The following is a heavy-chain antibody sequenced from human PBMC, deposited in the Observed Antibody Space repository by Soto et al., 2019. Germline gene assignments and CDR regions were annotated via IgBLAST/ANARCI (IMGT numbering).Heavy chain of an antibody. Sequence: EVQLVESGGGLVQPGRSLRLSCAASGFTFDDYAMHWVRQAPGKGLEWVSGISWNSGSIGYADSVKGRFTISRDNAKNSLYLQMNSLRAEDTALYYCAKARGWLVPYWYFDLWGRGTLVTVSS. J-gene: IGHJ2*01. CDR1: GFTFDDYA. CDR2: ISWNSGSI. V-gene: IGHV3-9*01. CDR3: AKARGWLVPYWYFDL. D-gene: IGHD6-19*01.